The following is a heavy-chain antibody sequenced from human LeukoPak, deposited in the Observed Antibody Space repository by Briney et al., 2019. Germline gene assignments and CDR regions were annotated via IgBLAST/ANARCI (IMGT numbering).Heavy chain of an antibody. Sequence: PGGSPRLSCAASGFTVSSNYMSWVRQAPGKGLEWVSVIYSGGSTYYADSVKGRFTISRGNSKSTLYLQMNSLRAEVTAVYYCARDTWGSYWGQGTLVTVSS. V-gene: IGHV3-53*01. CDR1: GFTVSSNY. J-gene: IGHJ4*02. CDR3: ARDTWGSY. D-gene: IGHD3-16*01. CDR2: IYSGGST.